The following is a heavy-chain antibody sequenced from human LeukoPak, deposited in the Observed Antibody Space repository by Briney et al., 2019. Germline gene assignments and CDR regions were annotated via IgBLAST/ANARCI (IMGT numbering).Heavy chain of an antibody. CDR1: GGSISSYY. CDR3: ARAPPYSSGWDAPYFDC. Sequence: SETLSLTYTVSGGSISSYYWSWLRQSPGKGLEWSGYIYYSGSTNYNPSLKSRVTISVDTSKNQFSLRLSSVSAADAAIYYCARAPPYSSGWDAPYFDCWGQGALVTVSS. D-gene: IGHD6-19*01. CDR2: IYYSGST. V-gene: IGHV4-59*01. J-gene: IGHJ4*02.